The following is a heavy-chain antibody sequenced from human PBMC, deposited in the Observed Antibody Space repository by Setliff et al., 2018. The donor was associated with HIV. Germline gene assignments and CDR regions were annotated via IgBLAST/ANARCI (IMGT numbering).Heavy chain of an antibody. Sequence: PGASLKLSCKGSGYSFTKYWIAWVRQMPGKGLEWMGIIYPGDSDTRYSPSFQGQVTISADKSISTAYLQWSSLEASDTAMYYCARPYGSNDAFDIWGQGTMVTVSS. V-gene: IGHV5-51*01. D-gene: IGHD1-26*01. CDR2: IYPGDSDT. CDR3: ARPYGSNDAFDI. CDR1: GYSFTKYW. J-gene: IGHJ3*02.